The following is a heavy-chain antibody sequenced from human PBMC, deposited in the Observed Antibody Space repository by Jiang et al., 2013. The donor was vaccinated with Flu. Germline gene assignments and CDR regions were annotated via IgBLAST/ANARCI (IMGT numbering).Heavy chain of an antibody. CDR2: ISYSGST. D-gene: IGHD6-19*01. V-gene: IGHV4-59*08. J-gene: IGHJ4*02. Sequence: TVSGGSIRNYYWNWIRQPPGKGLEWIGYISYSGSTNYNPSLKSRVTMSLDTSKNQFSLKLSSVTAADTAVYYCARLYNSGWYLLDFWGQGTLVTVSS. CDR1: GGSIRNYY. CDR3: ARLYNSGWYLLDF.